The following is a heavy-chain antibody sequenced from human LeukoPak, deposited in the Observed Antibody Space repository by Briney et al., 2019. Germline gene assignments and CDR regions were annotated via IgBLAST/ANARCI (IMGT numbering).Heavy chain of an antibody. J-gene: IGHJ6*03. CDR1: GYTFTSYD. D-gene: IGHD1-1*01. CDR3: ASPGGTTGTTRNLGYYYYMDV. V-gene: IGHV1-8*03. Sequence: ASVKVSCKASGYTFTSYDINWVRQATGQGLEWMGWMNPNSGNTGYAQKFQGRVTITRNTSISTAYMELSSLRSEDTAVYYCASPGGTTGTTRNLGYYYYMDVWGKGTTVTVSS. CDR2: MNPNSGNT.